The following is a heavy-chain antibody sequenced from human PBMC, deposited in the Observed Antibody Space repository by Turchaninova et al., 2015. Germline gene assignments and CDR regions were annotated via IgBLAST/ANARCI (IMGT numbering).Heavy chain of an antibody. CDR2: IHAGNGNT. V-gene: IGHV1-3*01. J-gene: IGHJ4*02. CDR1: GYTFTSYA. D-gene: IGHD3-10*01. CDR3: AHGSGSVY. Sequence: QVQLVQSGAEVKKPGASVKVSCKASGYTFTSYAMHWVRQAPAQRLEWKGWIHAGNGNTKYSQKFQGIFTITRDTSASTAYMELSRLRSEDTAVYYCAHGSGSVYWGQGTLVTVSS.